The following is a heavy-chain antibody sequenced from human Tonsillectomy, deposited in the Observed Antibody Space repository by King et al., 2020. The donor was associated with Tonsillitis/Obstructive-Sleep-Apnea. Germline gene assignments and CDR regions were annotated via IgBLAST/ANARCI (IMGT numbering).Heavy chain of an antibody. CDR3: ARGGRDGSGSYKVYYYYYMDV. D-gene: IGHD3-10*01. CDR1: GGSFSGYY. CDR2: INHSGST. Sequence: VQLQQWGAGLLKPSETLSLTCAVYGGSFSGYYWSWIRQPPGKGLEWIGEINHSGSTNYNPSLKSRVTISVDTSKNQFSLKLSSVTAADTAVYYCARGGRDGSGSYKVYYYYYMDVWGKGTTVTVSS. J-gene: IGHJ6*03. V-gene: IGHV4-34*01.